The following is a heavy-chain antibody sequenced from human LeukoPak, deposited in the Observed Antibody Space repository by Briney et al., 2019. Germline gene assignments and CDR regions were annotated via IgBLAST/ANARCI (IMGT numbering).Heavy chain of an antibody. CDR1: GYTFTGYY. J-gene: IGHJ4*02. V-gene: IGHV1-2*06. Sequence: ASVKVSCKASGYTFTGYYMHWVRQAPGQGLEWMGRINPNSGGTNYAQKFQGRVTMTRDTSISTAYMELSRLRSDDTAVYYCAREGRVVVVAAGFDYWGQGTLVTASS. D-gene: IGHD2-15*01. CDR3: AREGRVVVVAAGFDY. CDR2: INPNSGGT.